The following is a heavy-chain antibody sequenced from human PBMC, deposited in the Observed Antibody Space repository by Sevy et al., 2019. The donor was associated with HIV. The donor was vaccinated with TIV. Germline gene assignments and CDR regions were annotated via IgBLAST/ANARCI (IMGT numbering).Heavy chain of an antibody. CDR3: AKVRSLGGYFDWFGKGEFDY. V-gene: IGHV3-23*01. J-gene: IGHJ4*02. CDR1: GFTFSSYA. Sequence: GGSLRLSCAASGFTFSSYAMSWVRQAPGKGLEWVSAISGSGGSTYYSNSVKGRFTISRDNSKNKLYLQMNSLRAEDTAVYYCAKVRSLGGYFDWFGKGEFDYWGQGTLVTVSS. D-gene: IGHD3-9*01. CDR2: ISGSGGST.